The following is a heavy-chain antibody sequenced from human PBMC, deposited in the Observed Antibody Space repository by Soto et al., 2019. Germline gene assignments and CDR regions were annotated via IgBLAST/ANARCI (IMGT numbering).Heavy chain of an antibody. J-gene: IGHJ6*03. CDR3: TRDQAYHCSGGSCYANDYYYYYMDV. Sequence: GGSLRLSCTASGFTFGDYAMSWFRQAPGKGLEWVGFIRSKAYGGTTEYAASVKGRFTISRDDSKSIAYLQMNSLKTEDTAVYYCTRDQAYHCSGGSCYANDYYYYYMDVWGKGTTVTVSS. CDR1: GFTFGDYA. CDR2: IRSKAYGGTT. D-gene: IGHD2-15*01. V-gene: IGHV3-49*03.